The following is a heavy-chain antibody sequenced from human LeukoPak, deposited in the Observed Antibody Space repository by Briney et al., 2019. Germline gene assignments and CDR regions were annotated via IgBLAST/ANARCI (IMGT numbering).Heavy chain of an antibody. Sequence: SGPTLVKPTQTLTLTCTFSGFSLSTSGVGVGWIRQPPGKALEWLALIYWDDDKRYSPSLKSRLTITKDTSKNQVVLTMTNMDPVDTATYYCAHSYYSGSYYTSGTSFDYWGQGTLVTVSS. CDR3: AHSYYSGSYYTSGTSFDY. CDR1: GFSLSTSGVG. V-gene: IGHV2-5*02. D-gene: IGHD1-26*01. CDR2: IYWDDDK. J-gene: IGHJ4*02.